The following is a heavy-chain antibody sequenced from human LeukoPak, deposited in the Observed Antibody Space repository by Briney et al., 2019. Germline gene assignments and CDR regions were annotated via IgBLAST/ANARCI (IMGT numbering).Heavy chain of an antibody. D-gene: IGHD3-10*01. Sequence: GASVKVSCKASGYTFTSYYMHWVRQAPGQGLEWMGIINPSGGSTSYAQKFQGRVTMTRDMSTSTVYMELSSLRSEDTAVYYCARDLRITMVRGVRSGLGFDYWGQGTLVTVSS. V-gene: IGHV1-46*01. CDR1: GYTFTSYY. CDR3: ARDLRITMVRGVRSGLGFDY. J-gene: IGHJ4*02. CDR2: INPSGGST.